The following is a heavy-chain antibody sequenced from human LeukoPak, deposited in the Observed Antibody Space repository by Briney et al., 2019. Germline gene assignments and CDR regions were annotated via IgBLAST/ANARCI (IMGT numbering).Heavy chain of an antibody. V-gene: IGHV3-23*01. CDR1: GFTFSSYA. CDR3: AKAQRYDFWTGYCFDY. D-gene: IGHD3-3*01. CDR2: ISGSGGST. Sequence: GGSLRLSCAASGFTFSSYAMSWVRQAPGKGLEWVSAISGSGGSTYYADSVKGRFTISRDNSQNTLYLQMNSLRAEDTAVYYCAKAQRYDFWTGYCFDYWGQGTLVTVSS. J-gene: IGHJ4*02.